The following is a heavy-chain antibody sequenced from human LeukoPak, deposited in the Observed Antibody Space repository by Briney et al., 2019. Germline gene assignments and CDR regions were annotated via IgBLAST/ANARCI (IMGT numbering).Heavy chain of an antibody. Sequence: RHARGKGLEGFGSIYYSGSTNYHPSLKSRVPISVDTSKNQFSLKLSSVTAADTAVYYCARLSISNRPYYFDFWGQGTLVTVSS. D-gene: IGHD2/OR15-2a*01. CDR3: ARLSISNRPYYFDF. V-gene: IGHV4-39*01. J-gene: IGHJ4*02. CDR2: IYYSGST.